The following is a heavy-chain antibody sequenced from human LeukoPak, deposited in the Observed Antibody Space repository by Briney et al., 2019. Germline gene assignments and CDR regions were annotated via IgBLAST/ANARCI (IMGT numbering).Heavy chain of an antibody. D-gene: IGHD3-10*01. J-gene: IGHJ4*02. CDR3: AKSLPLWFGELFSTPPSNFDY. V-gene: IGHV3-11*01. Sequence: PGGSLRLSCAASGFTFSDYYMSWIRQAPGKGLEWVSYISSSGSTIYYADSVKGRFTISRDNSKNTLYLQMNSLRAEDTAVYYCAKSLPLWFGELFSTPPSNFDYWGQGTLVTVSS. CDR1: GFTFSDYY. CDR2: ISSSGSTI.